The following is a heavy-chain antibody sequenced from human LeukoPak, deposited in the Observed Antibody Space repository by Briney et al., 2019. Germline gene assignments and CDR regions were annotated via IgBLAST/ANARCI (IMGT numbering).Heavy chain of an antibody. Sequence: ASVKVSCKSSGYTFTSYGISWVRQAPGQGLEWMGWISSYNGHTNFAQKLRGRVTMTTDTSTSTAYMELRSLRSDDTAVYYCARDHDFWSGYLSAPDRPYFDYWGQGTLVTVSS. D-gene: IGHD3-3*01. J-gene: IGHJ4*02. V-gene: IGHV1-18*01. CDR2: ISSYNGHT. CDR1: GYTFTSYG. CDR3: ARDHDFWSGYLSAPDRPYFDY.